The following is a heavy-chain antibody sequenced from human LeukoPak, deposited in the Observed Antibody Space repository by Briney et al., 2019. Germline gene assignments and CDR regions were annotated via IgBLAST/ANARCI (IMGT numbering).Heavy chain of an antibody. V-gene: IGHV3-21*01. CDR2: ISSSSSYI. CDR1: GFTFSSYS. CDR3: ARGALEMAPILDY. J-gene: IGHJ4*02. D-gene: IGHD5-24*01. Sequence: TGGSLRLSCAASGFTFSSYSMNWVRQAPGKGLEWVSSISSSSSYIYYADSVKGRFTISRDNAKNSLYLQMNSLRAEDTAVYYCARGALEMAPILDYWGQGTLVTVSS.